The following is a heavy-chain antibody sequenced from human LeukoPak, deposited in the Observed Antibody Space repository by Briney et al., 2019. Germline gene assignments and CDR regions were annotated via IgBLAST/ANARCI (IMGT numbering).Heavy chain of an antibody. CDR3: AREYCSSTSCYFTEFDP. D-gene: IGHD2-2*01. CDR2: INYSGTNM. V-gene: IGHV3-21*01. CDR1: GFTFSSYS. Sequence: GGSLRLSCAASGFTFSSYSMNWVRQAPGKGLEWVSSINYSGTNMYYADSVKGRFTISRDNAKNSLYLQMNSLRAEDTAVYYCAREYCSSTSCYFTEFDPWGQGTLVTVSS. J-gene: IGHJ5*02.